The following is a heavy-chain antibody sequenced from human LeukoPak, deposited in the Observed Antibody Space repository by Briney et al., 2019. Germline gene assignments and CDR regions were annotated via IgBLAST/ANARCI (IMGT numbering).Heavy chain of an antibody. Sequence: ASVKVSCKASGYTFTGYYVHWVRQAPGQGLEWMGWIDPNSGGTNYAQKFQGRVTMTRDTSISTAYMELSRLRSDDTAVYYCARDWAYYDILTGPHNWFDPWGQGTLVTVSS. V-gene: IGHV1-2*02. CDR2: IDPNSGGT. D-gene: IGHD3-9*01. J-gene: IGHJ5*02. CDR3: ARDWAYYDILTGPHNWFDP. CDR1: GYTFTGYY.